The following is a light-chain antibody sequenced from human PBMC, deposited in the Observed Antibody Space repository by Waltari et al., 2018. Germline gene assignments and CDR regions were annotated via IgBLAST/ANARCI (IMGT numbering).Light chain of an antibody. V-gene: IGKV1D-12*01. CDR2: AAS. CDR1: QGISIW. CDR3: QQANSFPFT. J-gene: IGKJ4*01. Sequence: DIQMTQSPSSVSASVGDTVTITCRASQGISIWLAWYQQKPGRTPDLLIYAASSLQSGVPSSFSCSGSGTDFTLTITRLQPEDFATYYCQQANSFPFTFGGGTKVEI.